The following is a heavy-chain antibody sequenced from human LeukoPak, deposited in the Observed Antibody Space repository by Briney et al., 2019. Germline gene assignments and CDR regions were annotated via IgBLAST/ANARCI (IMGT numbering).Heavy chain of an antibody. CDR2: ISAYNGNT. J-gene: IGHJ4*02. CDR1: GYTFTSYG. V-gene: IGHV1-18*01. CDR3: ARAPAQDPDIVATANFDY. D-gene: IGHD5-12*01. Sequence: VASVKVSCKASGYTFTSYGISWVRQAPGQGLEWMGWISAYNGNTNYAQKLQGRVTMTTDTSTSTAYMELRSLRSDDTAVYYCARAPAQDPDIVATANFDYWGQGTLVTVSS.